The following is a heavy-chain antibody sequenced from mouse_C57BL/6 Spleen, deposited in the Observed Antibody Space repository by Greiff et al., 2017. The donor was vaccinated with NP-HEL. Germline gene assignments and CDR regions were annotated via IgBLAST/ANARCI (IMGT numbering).Heavy chain of an antibody. J-gene: IGHJ2*01. Sequence: VQLQQSGPELVKPGASVKISCKASGYTFTDYYMNWVKQSHGKSLEWIGDINPNNGGTSYNQKFKGNATLTVDKSSSTAYMELRSLTSEDSAVYYCARVDYFDYWGQGTTLTVSS. CDR2: INPNNGGT. CDR3: ARVDYFDY. CDR1: GYTFTDYY. V-gene: IGHV1-26*01.